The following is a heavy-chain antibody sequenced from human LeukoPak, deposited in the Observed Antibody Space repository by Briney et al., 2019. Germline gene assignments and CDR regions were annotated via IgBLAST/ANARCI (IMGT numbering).Heavy chain of an antibody. CDR2: IYHSGST. Sequence: PSETLSLTCTVSGGSISSGGYYWSWIRQPPGKGLEWIGYIYHSGSTYYNPSLKSRVTISVDRSKNQFSLKLSSVTAADTAAYYCATVSPFWSGRWDAFDIWGQGTMVTVSS. V-gene: IGHV4-30-2*01. J-gene: IGHJ3*02. CDR1: GGSISSGGYY. CDR3: ATVSPFWSGRWDAFDI. D-gene: IGHD3-3*01.